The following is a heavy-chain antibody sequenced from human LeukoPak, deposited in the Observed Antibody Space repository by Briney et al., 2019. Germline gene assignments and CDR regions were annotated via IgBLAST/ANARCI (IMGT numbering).Heavy chain of an antibody. V-gene: IGHV4-59*01. D-gene: IGHD6-19*01. Sequence: NPSQTLSLTRTLSGGSISSSYWSWIRQPPGKGLEWIGYIYYRASTNYDPSLMSRVTISVDPSKNQFSLKLSSVTAADTAVYYCARRGWIHYFDYWGQGTLVTVSS. CDR2: IYYRAST. J-gene: IGHJ4*02. CDR3: ARRGWIHYFDY. CDR1: GGSISSSY.